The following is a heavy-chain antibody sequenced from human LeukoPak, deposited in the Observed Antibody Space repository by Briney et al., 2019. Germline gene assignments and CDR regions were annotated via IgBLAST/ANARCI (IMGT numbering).Heavy chain of an antibody. CDR2: ISYSGSVQ. CDR3: ARGDYSGSGSYYNGPNYYFDY. J-gene: IGHJ4*02. CDR1: GFTFNNFG. D-gene: IGHD3-10*01. Sequence: GMSLRLSCAASGFTFNNFGMHWVRQAPGKGLEWVSVISYSGSVQFYADSVKGRFTISRDNSKNTMYLHMNSLRAEDTAVYYCARGDYSGSGSYYNGPNYYFDYWGQGTLVTVSS. V-gene: IGHV3-30*03.